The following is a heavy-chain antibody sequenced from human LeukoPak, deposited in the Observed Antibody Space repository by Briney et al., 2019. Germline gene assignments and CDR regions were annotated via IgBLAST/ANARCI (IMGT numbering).Heavy chain of an antibody. V-gene: IGHV3-48*03. J-gene: IGHJ5*02. D-gene: IGHD3-22*01. CDR3: AALWDYYDSSGSVRNWFDP. CDR2: ISSSGSTV. CDR1: GFTFSSYE. Sequence: PGGSLRLSCAASGFTFSSYEMNWVRQAPGKGLEWVSYISSSGSTVYYADSVKGRFTISRDNAKNSLYLQMNSLRAEDTAVYYCAALWDYYDSSGSVRNWFDPWGQGTLVTVSP.